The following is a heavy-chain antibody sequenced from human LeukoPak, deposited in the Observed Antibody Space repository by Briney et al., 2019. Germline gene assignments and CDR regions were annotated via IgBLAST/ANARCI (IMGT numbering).Heavy chain of an antibody. CDR3: ARTTPDAYCSGGSCYFDY. J-gene: IGHJ4*02. CDR2: IIPVFGTA. V-gene: IGHV1-69*13. D-gene: IGHD2-15*01. Sequence: SVKVSCKASGYTFTSYGISWVRQAPGQGLEWMGGIIPVFGTANYAQKFQGRVMITADESTSTAYMELSSLRSEDTAVYYCARTTPDAYCSGGSCYFDYWGQGALVTVSS. CDR1: GYTFTSYG.